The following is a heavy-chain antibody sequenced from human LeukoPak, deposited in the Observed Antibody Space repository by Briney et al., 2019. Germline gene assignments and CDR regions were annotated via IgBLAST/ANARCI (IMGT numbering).Heavy chain of an antibody. CDR3: YWEGY. V-gene: IGHV3-49*04. D-gene: IGHD1-26*01. CDR2: IRTKAYGGTT. J-gene: IGHJ4*02. Sequence: AGGSLRLSCTASGFTFADYDMSWVRQAPGKGLEWVGFIRTKAYGGTTEYAASVKGRFTISRDDSKTIAYLQMNSLKTEDTAVYCCYWEGYWGQGTLVTVSS. CDR1: GFTFADYD.